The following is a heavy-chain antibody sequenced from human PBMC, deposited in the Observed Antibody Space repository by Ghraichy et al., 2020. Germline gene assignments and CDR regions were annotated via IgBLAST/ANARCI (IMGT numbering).Heavy chain of an antibody. CDR2: ISWDGGST. Sequence: GGSLRLSCAASGFTFDDYAMHWVRQAPGKGLEWVSLISWDGGSTYYADSVKGRFTISRDNSKNSLYLQMNSLRAEDTALYYCAKNPGITMVRGVIIDPDYWYFDFGGRGTLFTVSS. D-gene: IGHD3-10*01. J-gene: IGHJ2*01. CDR3: AKNPGITMVRGVIIDPDYWYFDF. V-gene: IGHV3-43D*03. CDR1: GFTFDDYA.